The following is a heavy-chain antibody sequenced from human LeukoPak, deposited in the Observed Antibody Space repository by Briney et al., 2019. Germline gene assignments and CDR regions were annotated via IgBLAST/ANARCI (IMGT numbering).Heavy chain of an antibody. V-gene: IGHV3-21*01. CDR1: GFTISTYR. D-gene: IGHD2-2*01. J-gene: IGHJ4*02. CDR3: AREGRCAGTTCLFDF. CDR2: LSSSSDYI. Sequence: PGGSLRLSCATSGFTISTYRVTWVRQAPGKGLEWVSSLSSSSDYIYYADSVKGRFTISRDNAKNSLYLQMNSLRAADTAVYYCAREGRCAGTTCLFDFWGQGTLVTVSS.